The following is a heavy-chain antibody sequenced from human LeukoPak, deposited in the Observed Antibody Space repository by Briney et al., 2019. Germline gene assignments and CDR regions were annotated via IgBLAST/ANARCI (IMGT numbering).Heavy chain of an antibody. CDR2: INSDGSST. Sequence: GGSLRLSCAASGFTFSSYWMHWVRQAPGKGLVWVSRINSDGSSTSYADSVKGRFTISRDNAKNSLYLQMNSLRAGDTAVYYCARVAAAGKGFDYWGQGTLVTVSS. J-gene: IGHJ4*02. CDR3: ARVAAAGKGFDY. V-gene: IGHV3-74*01. D-gene: IGHD6-13*01. CDR1: GFTFSSYW.